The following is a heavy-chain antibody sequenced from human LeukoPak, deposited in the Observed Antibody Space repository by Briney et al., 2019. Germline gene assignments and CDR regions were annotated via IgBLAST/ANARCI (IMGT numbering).Heavy chain of an antibody. J-gene: IGHJ4*02. D-gene: IGHD5-24*01. CDR1: GFIFTDYW. CDR2: IRQDGSDK. CDR3: ARDFGMATIL. V-gene: IGHV3-7*01. Sequence: GGSMRLSCAASGFIFTDYWMHWVRQAPGKGLEWVANIRQDGSDKYYVDSVKGRFTISRDNAKNSLYLQMNSLRAEDTAVYYCARDFGMATILWGQGTLVTVSS.